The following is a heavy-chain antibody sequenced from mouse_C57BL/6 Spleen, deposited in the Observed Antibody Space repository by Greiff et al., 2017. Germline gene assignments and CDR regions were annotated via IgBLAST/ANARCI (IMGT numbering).Heavy chain of an antibody. CDR2: IYPGSGST. CDR1: GYTFTSYW. V-gene: IGHV1-55*01. D-gene: IGHD1-1*01. CDR3: ARRPPITTVDY. J-gene: IGHJ2*02. Sequence: QVQLQQPGAELVKPGASVKMSCKASGYTFTSYWITWVKQRPGKGLEWIGDIYPGSGSTNYNEKFKSKATLTVGTSSSTAYMPLSSLTSEDSAVYYWARRPPITTVDYWGQGTSLTVSS.